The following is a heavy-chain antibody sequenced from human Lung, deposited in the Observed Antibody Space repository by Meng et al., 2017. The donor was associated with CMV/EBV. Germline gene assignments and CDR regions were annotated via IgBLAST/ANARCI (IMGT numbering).Heavy chain of an antibody. CDR2: IHYSGSS. V-gene: IGHV4-30-4*08. J-gene: IGHJ5*02. Sequence: TLSLTXTVSGASISRGYHYWSWIRQPPGKGLEWIGFIHYSGSSHYNPSLKSRVIISIDTSKNQFSLKLSSVTAADTAVYYCARTDVPAAGTPNWLDPWGLGTLVTVSS. CDR1: GASISRGYHY. D-gene: IGHD2-2*01. CDR3: ARTDVPAAGTPNWLDP.